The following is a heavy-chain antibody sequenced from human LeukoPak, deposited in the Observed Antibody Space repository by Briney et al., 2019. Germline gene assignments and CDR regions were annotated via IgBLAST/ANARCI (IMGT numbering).Heavy chain of an antibody. D-gene: IGHD2-15*01. CDR2: IYTSGST. CDR3: ARALYCSGGSCYPWNAFDI. Sequence: KPSETLSLTCTVSGGSTSSYYWSWIRQPAGKGLEWIGRIYTSGSTNYNPSLKSRVTISVDTSKNQFSLKLSSVTAADTAVYYCARALYCSGGSCYPWNAFDIWGQGTMVTVSS. J-gene: IGHJ3*02. V-gene: IGHV4-4*07. CDR1: GGSTSSYY.